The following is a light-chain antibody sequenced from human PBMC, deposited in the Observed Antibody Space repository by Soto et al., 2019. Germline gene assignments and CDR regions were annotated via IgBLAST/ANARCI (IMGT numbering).Light chain of an antibody. J-gene: IGLJ3*02. CDR3: CSHAAPSPGV. V-gene: IGLV2-11*01. CDR2: DVS. Sequence: QSVLTQPRSVSGSPGQSVTISCTGSTSDVSGYNFVSWYQLHPGKAPKLIIYDVSRRPSGVPDRFSGSKSGYTASLTISGLLSEDEADYSCCSHAAPSPGVFGGGTKLTVL. CDR1: TSDVSGYNF.